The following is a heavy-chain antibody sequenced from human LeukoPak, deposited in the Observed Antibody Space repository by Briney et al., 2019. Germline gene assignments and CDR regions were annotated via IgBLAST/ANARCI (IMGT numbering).Heavy chain of an antibody. Sequence: GGSLRLSCAASGFAFSNFAMSWVRQAPGKGLEWVSAMSGSGYYTYYVESVKGRFTISRDNSKNTLYLQMNSLRAEDTAVYYCVIVATSAYYYYGMDVWGQGTTVTVSS. CDR2: MSGSGYYT. CDR3: VIVATSAYYYYGMDV. J-gene: IGHJ6*02. V-gene: IGHV3-23*01. CDR1: GFAFSNFA. D-gene: IGHD5-12*01.